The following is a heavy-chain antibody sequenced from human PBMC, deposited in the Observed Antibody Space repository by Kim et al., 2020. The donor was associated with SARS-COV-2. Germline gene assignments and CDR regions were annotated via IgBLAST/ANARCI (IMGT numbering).Heavy chain of an antibody. V-gene: IGHV3-72*01. J-gene: IGHJ4*02. CDR2: TRNKANSYTT. CDR1: GFTFSDHY. Sequence: GGSLRLSCAASGFTFSDHYMDWVRQAPGKGLEWVGRTRNKANSYTTEYAASVKGRFTISRDDSKNSLYLQMNSLKTEDTAVYYCARNTRGVMDYWGQGTLVTVSS. D-gene: IGHD3-10*01. CDR3: ARNTRGVMDY.